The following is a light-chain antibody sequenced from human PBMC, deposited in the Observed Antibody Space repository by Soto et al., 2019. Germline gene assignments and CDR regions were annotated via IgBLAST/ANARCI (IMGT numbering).Light chain of an antibody. Sequence: DIQVTQSPSSLSASVGDRVTITCRASQGITNYLAWYQQRPGKVPKLLIYDASTLQSWVPSRFSGSGSGTDFTLTISSLQPEDVATYYWQKYDSAPWTFGQGTKVEI. CDR2: DAS. V-gene: IGKV1-27*01. CDR3: QKYDSAPWT. J-gene: IGKJ1*01. CDR1: QGITNY.